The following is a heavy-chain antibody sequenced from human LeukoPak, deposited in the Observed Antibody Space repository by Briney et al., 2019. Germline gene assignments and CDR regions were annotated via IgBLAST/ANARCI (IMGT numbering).Heavy chain of an antibody. CDR3: ARGSRGITMVRGVRQNWFDP. Sequence: SETLSLTCSVYGVSFSGYYWGWIRPPPGNGLEGVGEINHSGTTNYNPSLKSRVTISVDTSKNQSSLKLGTVTAEDTAVYYCARGSRGITMVRGVRQNWFDPWGQGTLVTVSS. J-gene: IGHJ5*02. D-gene: IGHD3-10*01. CDR1: GVSFSGYY. CDR2: INHSGTT. V-gene: IGHV4-34*01.